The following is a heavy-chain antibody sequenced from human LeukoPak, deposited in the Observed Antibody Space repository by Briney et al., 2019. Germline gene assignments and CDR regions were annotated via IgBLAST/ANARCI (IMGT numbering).Heavy chain of an antibody. CDR2: INPNSGGT. CDR1: GYTFTVYY. J-gene: IGHJ6*03. V-gene: IGHV1-2*02. D-gene: IGHD6-19*01. Sequence: GASVKVSCKASGYTFTVYYMHWVRQAPGQGLEWMGWINPNSGGTNYAQKFQGRVTMTRDTSISTAYMELSRLTSDDTAVYYCARGVAGPYYYYYMDVWGRGTTVTVSS. CDR3: ARGVAGPYYYYYMDV.